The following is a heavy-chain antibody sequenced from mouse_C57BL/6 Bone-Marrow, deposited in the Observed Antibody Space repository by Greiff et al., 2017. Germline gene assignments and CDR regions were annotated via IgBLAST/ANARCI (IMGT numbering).Heavy chain of an antibody. V-gene: IGHV5-6*01. J-gene: IGHJ3*01. CDR1: GFTFSSYG. CDR3: ARQTGYVAY. Sequence: EVQVVESGGDLVKPGGSLKLSCAASGFTFSSYGMSWVRQTPDKRLEWVATISSGGSYTYYPDSVKGRFTISRDNAKNTLYLQMSSLKSEDTAMYYCARQTGYVAYWGQGTLVTVSA. D-gene: IGHD3-2*02. CDR2: ISSGGSYT.